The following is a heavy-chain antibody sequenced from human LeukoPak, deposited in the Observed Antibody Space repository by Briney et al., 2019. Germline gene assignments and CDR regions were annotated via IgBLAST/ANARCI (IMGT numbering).Heavy chain of an antibody. CDR3: ARDKDYYDSSGYSGSIDI. V-gene: IGHV4-39*07. D-gene: IGHD3-22*01. Sequence: PSETLSLTCTVSGGSISSSSYYWGWIRQPPGKGLEWIGSIYYSGSTYYNPSLKSRVTISVDTSKNQFSLKLSSVTAADTAVYYCARDKDYYDSSGYSGSIDIWGQGTMVTVSS. CDR1: GGSISSSSYY. CDR2: IYYSGST. J-gene: IGHJ3*02.